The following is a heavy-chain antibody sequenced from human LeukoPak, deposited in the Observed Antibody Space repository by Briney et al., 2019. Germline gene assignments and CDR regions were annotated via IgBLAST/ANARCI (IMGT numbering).Heavy chain of an antibody. D-gene: IGHD3-22*01. CDR1: GFTVSSNY. Sequence: GGSLRLSCAPSGFTVSSNYMSWVRQAPGKGLEWVSVIYSGGSTYYADSVKGRFTISRDNSKNTLYLQMNSLRAEDTAVYYCARGIHYYDSSGSAAFDYWGQGTLVTVSS. CDR2: IYSGGST. V-gene: IGHV3-66*02. J-gene: IGHJ4*02. CDR3: ARGIHYYDSSGSAAFDY.